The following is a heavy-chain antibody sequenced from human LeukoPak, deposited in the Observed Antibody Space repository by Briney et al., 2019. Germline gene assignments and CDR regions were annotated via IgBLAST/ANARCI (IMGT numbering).Heavy chain of an antibody. CDR2: ISGSGDRT. J-gene: IGHJ3*02. D-gene: IGHD3-22*01. CDR3: ARVPREWYDSSGYYPSDAFDI. Sequence: GGSPRLSCAASGFTFGAYAMSWVRQAPGKGLEWVSSISGSGDRTYYTDSVKGRFTISSDNAKNTLSLQMNSLRAEDTAVYYCARVPREWYDSSGYYPSDAFDIWGQGTMVTVSS. V-gene: IGHV3-23*01. CDR1: GFTFGAYA.